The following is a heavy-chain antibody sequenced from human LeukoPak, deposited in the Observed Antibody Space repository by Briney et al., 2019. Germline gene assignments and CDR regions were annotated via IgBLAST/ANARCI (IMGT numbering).Heavy chain of an antibody. V-gene: IGHV3-66*01. Sequence: GGSRRLSCAASGLTVSDNFMSWVRQAPGKGLEWVSVLYRGGNTYYADSVRGRFTSARDNSKNMVYLQMNSLTAEDTAVYYCARDRIEGATSDFDYWGQGTLVTVSS. CDR2: LYRGGNT. D-gene: IGHD2-21*01. J-gene: IGHJ4*02. CDR1: GLTVSDNF. CDR3: ARDRIEGATSDFDY.